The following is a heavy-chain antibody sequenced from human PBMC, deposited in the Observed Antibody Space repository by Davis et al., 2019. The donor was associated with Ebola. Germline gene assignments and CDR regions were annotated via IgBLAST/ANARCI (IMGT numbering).Heavy chain of an antibody. D-gene: IGHD5-12*01. CDR2: INRDGTTK. J-gene: IGHJ4*02. V-gene: IGHV3-74*01. CDR3: VARNFDS. Sequence: GESLKISCRVSGFTFSDNWMSWVRQVPGKGLVWVSSINRDGTTKTYADSVKGRFTVSRDNAKSTLYLQMNSLTAEDMAVYYCVARNFDSWGQGTLVTVSS. CDR1: GFTFSDNW.